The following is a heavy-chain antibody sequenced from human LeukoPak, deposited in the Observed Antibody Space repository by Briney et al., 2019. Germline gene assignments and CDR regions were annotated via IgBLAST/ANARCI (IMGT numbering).Heavy chain of an antibody. CDR2: ISGSGVST. CDR3: ARVMGDSYGPGGFDL. V-gene: IGHV3-23*01. Sequence: PGGSLRLSCAASGFTFSSYAMSWVRRAPGKGLEWVSAISGSGVSTYYAVSVKGRFTISRDTSKNTLFLQMNSLRAEDTAVYYCARVMGDSYGPGGFDLWGRGTLVTVSS. D-gene: IGHD5-18*01. J-gene: IGHJ2*01. CDR1: GFTFSSYA.